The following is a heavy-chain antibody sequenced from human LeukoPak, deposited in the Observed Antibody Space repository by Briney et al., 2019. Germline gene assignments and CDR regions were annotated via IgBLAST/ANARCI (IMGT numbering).Heavy chain of an antibody. CDR2: ISYDGSNK. J-gene: IGHJ1*01. V-gene: IGHV3-30-3*01. CDR3: ARVAIVGVYFQH. Sequence: GGSLRLSCAASGFTFSSYAMHWVRQAPGKGLEWVAVISYDGSNKYYADSVKGRFTISRDNSKNSLYLQMNSLRAEDTAVYYCARVAIVGVYFQHWGQGTLVTVSS. CDR1: GFTFSSYA. D-gene: IGHD3-22*01.